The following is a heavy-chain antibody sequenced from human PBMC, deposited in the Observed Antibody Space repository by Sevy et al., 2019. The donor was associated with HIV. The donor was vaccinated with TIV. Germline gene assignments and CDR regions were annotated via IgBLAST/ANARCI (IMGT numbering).Heavy chain of an antibody. CDR3: ARDPPKGSRGSWFDT. CDR2: LYSAGST. D-gene: IGHD3-10*01. J-gene: IGHJ5*02. V-gene: IGHV3-53*01. CDR1: GLTVSSNY. Sequence: GESLKISCAASGLTVSSNYMSWVRQAPGKGLEWVSTLYSAGSTFYEESVKGRFTISRDNSKNTLYLQRNSLRAEDTAVYYCARDPPKGSRGSWFDTWGQGTLVTVSS.